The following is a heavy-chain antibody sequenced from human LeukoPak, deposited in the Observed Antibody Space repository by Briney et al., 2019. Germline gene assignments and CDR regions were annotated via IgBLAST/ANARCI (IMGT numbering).Heavy chain of an antibody. V-gene: IGHV1-69*05. CDR1: GGTFSSYA. D-gene: IGHD5-24*01. CDR2: IIPIFGTA. J-gene: IGHJ4*02. Sequence: SVKVSCKASGGTFSSYAISWVRQAPGQGLEWMGGIIPIFGTANYAQKFQGRVTITTDESASTAYMELSSLRSEDTAVYYCAMRRDGYNYLPDYWGQGTLVTVSS. CDR3: AMRRDGYNYLPDY.